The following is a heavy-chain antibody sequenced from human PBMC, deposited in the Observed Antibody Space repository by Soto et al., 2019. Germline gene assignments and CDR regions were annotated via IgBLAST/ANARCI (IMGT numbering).Heavy chain of an antibody. CDR2: ITTSGNI. D-gene: IGHD5-12*01. V-gene: IGHV3-21*01. CDR1: GFSFSDYS. Sequence: PGGSLRLSCTASGFSFSDYSMNWVRQAPGKGLEWVSSITTSGNIYCADSLKGRFTISRDNAKNSLYLQMDNLSADDTAVYYCTRERLFSGYDQYYSDYWGQGTLVTVSS. CDR3: TRERLFSGYDQYYSDY. J-gene: IGHJ4*02.